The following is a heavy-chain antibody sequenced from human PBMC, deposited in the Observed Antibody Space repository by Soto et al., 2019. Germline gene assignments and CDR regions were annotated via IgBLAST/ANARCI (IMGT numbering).Heavy chain of an antibody. D-gene: IGHD5-18*01. V-gene: IGHV4-31*03. CDR2: IYYSGST. CDR3: ARDWGYSYGSPAIYYYYGMDV. Sequence: PSETLSLTCTVSGGSISSGGYYWSWIRQHPGKGLEWIGYIYYSGSTYYNPSTKSRVTISVATSKNQFSLKLSSVTAADTAVYYCARDWGYSYGSPAIYYYYGMDVWGQGTTVTVSS. CDR1: GGSISSGGYY. J-gene: IGHJ6*02.